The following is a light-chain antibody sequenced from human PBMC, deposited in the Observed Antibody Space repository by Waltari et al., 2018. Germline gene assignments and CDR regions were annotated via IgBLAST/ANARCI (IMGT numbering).Light chain of an antibody. J-gene: IGKJ2*03. CDR3: QQHNSHPYS. Sequence: DIQMTQSPSSLSASVGDTVTITCRASQGISSYLDWYQQKPGKAPKRLMYAASTLQSGVPSRFSGSGSGTDFTLTISSLQPEDFATYYCQQHNSHPYSFGQGTKVEIK. CDR2: AAS. V-gene: IGKV1-17*01. CDR1: QGISSY.